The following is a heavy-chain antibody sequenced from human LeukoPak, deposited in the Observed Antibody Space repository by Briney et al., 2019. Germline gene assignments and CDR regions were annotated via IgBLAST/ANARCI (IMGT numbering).Heavy chain of an antibody. Sequence: GASVKVSCKASGGTFSSYAISWVRQAPGQGLEWMGGIIPIFGTANYAQKFQGRVTITADESTSTAYMELSSLRSEDTAVYYCARDRPYSYCSGGSCSGYYYYGMDVWGQGTTVTVSS. CDR3: ARDRPYSYCSGGSCSGYYYYGMDV. J-gene: IGHJ6*02. D-gene: IGHD2-15*01. CDR1: GGTFSSYA. V-gene: IGHV1-69*13. CDR2: IIPIFGTA.